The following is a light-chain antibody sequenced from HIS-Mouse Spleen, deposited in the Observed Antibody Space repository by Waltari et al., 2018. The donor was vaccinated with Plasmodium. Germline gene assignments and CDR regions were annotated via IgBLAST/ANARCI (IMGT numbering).Light chain of an antibody. Sequence: SYELTQPPSVSVSPGQTASITCSGDKLGDKYACWYQQKPGQSPVLVIYQDSKRPSGIPERFSGSNSGNTATLTISGTQAMDEADYYCMIWHSSGNHRVFGGGTKLTVL. CDR1: KLGDKY. J-gene: IGLJ3*02. V-gene: IGLV3-1*01. CDR2: QDS. CDR3: MIWHSSGNHRV.